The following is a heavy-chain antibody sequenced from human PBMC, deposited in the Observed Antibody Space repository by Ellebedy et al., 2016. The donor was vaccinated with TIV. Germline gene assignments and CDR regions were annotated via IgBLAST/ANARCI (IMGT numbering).Heavy chain of an antibody. CDR1: GGSFSGYY. D-gene: IGHD2-15*01. V-gene: IGHV4-34*01. CDR2: INHSGST. J-gene: IGHJ6*02. Sequence: SETLSLXCAVYGGSFSGYYWSWIRQPPGKGLEWIGEINHSGSTNYNPSLKSRVTISVDTSKNQFSLKLSSVTAADTAVYYCARSGGSWYYYGMDVWGQGTTVTVSS. CDR3: ARSGGSWYYYGMDV.